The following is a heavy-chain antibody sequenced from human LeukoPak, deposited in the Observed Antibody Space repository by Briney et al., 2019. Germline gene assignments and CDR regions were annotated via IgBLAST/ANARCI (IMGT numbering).Heavy chain of an antibody. V-gene: IGHV1-69*13. CDR2: IIPIFGTA. Sequence: VKVSCKASGGTFSSYAISWVRQAPGQGLEWMGGIIPIFGTANYAQKFQGRVTITADKSTSTAYMELSSLRSEDTAVYYCARAKNSGSYGNAFDIWGQGTMVTVSS. CDR1: GGTFSSYA. CDR3: ARAKNSGSYGNAFDI. D-gene: IGHD1-26*01. J-gene: IGHJ3*02.